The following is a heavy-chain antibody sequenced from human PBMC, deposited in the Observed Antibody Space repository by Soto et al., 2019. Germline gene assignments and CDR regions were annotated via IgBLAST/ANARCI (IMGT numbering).Heavy chain of an antibody. D-gene: IGHD2-15*01. V-gene: IGHV3-21*01. CDR1: GFTFSSYS. CDR2: ISSSSSYI. CDR3: ARGSYCSGGGCNWFDP. Sequence: EVQLVESGGGLVKPGGSLRLSCAASGFTFSSYSMNWVRQAPGKGLEWVSSISSSSSYIYYADSVKGRFTISRDNAKNSLYLQMNSLRAEDTAVYYCARGSYCSGGGCNWFDPWGQGTLVTVSS. J-gene: IGHJ5*02.